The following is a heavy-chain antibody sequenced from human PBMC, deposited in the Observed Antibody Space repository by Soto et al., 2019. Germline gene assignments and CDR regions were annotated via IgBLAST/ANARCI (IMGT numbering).Heavy chain of an antibody. Sequence: QVQLQESGPGLVKPSQTRSLTCSVSGASISRDDYYWSWIRQHPGKGLEWIAYIYSSGNSYYNPSLSSRVAISLDTSKNQFSLRLSSVTAADTGVYYCASALTGDYVGFDYWGQGTPATVSS. J-gene: IGHJ4*02. CDR2: IYSSGNS. CDR3: ASALTGDYVGFDY. V-gene: IGHV4-31*03. CDR1: GASISRDDYY. D-gene: IGHD3-9*01.